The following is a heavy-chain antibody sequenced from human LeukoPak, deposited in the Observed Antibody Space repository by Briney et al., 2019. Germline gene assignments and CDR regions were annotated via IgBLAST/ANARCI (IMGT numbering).Heavy chain of an antibody. Sequence: ASVKVSCKASGYTFTGYYMHWVRQAPGRGLEWMGWINPSGGSTSYAQKFQGRVTMTRDTSTSTVYMELSSLRSEDTAVYYCARAGTDITMIVVVIECPLDYWGQGTLVTVSS. J-gene: IGHJ4*02. D-gene: IGHD3-22*01. V-gene: IGHV1-46*01. CDR1: GYTFTGYY. CDR2: INPSGGST. CDR3: ARAGTDITMIVVVIECPLDY.